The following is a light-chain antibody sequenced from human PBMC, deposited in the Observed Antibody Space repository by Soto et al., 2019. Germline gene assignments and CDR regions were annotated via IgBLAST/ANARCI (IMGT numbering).Light chain of an antibody. J-gene: IGKJ5*01. CDR1: QGISSD. V-gene: IGKV1-9*01. CDR3: QQLNSYPVT. Sequence: IQLTQSPSSLSASVGDSVTITCRAIQGISSDLAWYQQKPWKAPKLLIYSASTLQNGVPSRFSGSGSGTDFPLTISGLQPEDFANYYCQQLNSYPVTFGQVTRLEIK. CDR2: SAS.